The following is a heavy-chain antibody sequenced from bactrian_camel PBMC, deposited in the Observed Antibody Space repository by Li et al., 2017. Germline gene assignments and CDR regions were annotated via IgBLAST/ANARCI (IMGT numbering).Heavy chain of an antibody. Sequence: HVQLVESGGGSVQAGGSLRLSCVASGNTGWPNFTGWFRQSPGKEREAVATIYIMGRNTYYADSVMGRFTISQDNAKNTVYLQMNSLKPEDTAMYYCAAGLSVPNVPNLALETRRYHYWGQGTQVTVS. J-gene: IGHJ4*01. CDR2: IYIMGRNT. CDR1: GNTGWPNF. D-gene: IGHD1*01. V-gene: IGHV3-2*01. CDR3: AAGLSVPNVPNLALETRRYHY.